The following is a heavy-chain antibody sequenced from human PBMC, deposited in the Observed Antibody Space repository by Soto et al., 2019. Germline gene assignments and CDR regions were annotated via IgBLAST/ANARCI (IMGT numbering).Heavy chain of an antibody. D-gene: IGHD4-4*01. CDR3: ASRDYNDAFDI. CDR1: GVSISTYY. V-gene: IGHV4-59*01. CDR2: VFYSGNT. J-gene: IGHJ3*02. Sequence: QVRLQESGPGLVKPSETLSLTCTVSGVSISTYYWTWIRQPPGKGLEWIGQVFYSGNTNYNPSLKSRVTISVDASRNQFSLRLSSVTAADTAMYYCASRDYNDAFDIWGQGTLVTVSS.